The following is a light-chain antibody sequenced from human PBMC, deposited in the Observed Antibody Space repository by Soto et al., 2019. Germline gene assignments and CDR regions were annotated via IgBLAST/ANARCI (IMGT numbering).Light chain of an antibody. J-gene: IGLJ7*01. Sequence: QSALTQPPSLSRTPGQRVTISCSGSTSNIAGNTVHWYQHLPETAPKLLIYIDDQRPSGVPDRFSGSKSGTSASLAISGLQSEDEADYYCATWYDSLNAAVFGGGTQLTVL. CDR2: IDD. CDR1: TSNIAGNT. V-gene: IGLV1-44*01. CDR3: ATWYDSLNAAV.